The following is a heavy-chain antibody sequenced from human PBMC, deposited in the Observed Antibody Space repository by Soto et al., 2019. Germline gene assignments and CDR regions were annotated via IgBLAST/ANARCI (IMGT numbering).Heavy chain of an antibody. CDR1: GYTFTSYG. CDR2: ISAYNGNT. CDR3: ARDRYYDFWSGYYLVDY. Sequence: ASVKVSCKASGYTFTSYGISWVRQAPGQGLEWMGWISAYNGNTNYAQKLQGRVTMTTDTSTSTAYMELRSLRSDDTAVYYCARDRYYDFWSGYYLVDYWGQGTLVTVSS. J-gene: IGHJ4*02. D-gene: IGHD3-3*01. V-gene: IGHV1-18*01.